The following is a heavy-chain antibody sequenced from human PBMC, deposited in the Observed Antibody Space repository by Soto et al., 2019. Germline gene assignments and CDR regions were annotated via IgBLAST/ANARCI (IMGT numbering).Heavy chain of an antibody. CDR1: GFTFSSYA. V-gene: IGHV3-23*01. Sequence: PVGSLRLSCAASGFTFSSYAMSWVRQAPGKGLEWVSAISGSGGSTYYADSVKGRFTISRDNSKNTLYLQMNSLRAEDTAVYYCARDPGYYYDSSGYYPDAFDIWGQGTMVTVS. CDR3: ARDPGYYYDSSGYYPDAFDI. D-gene: IGHD3-22*01. J-gene: IGHJ3*02. CDR2: ISGSGGST.